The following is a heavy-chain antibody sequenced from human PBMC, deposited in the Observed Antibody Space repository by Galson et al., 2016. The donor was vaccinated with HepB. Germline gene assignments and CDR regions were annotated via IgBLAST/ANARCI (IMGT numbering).Heavy chain of an antibody. D-gene: IGHD5-24*01. CDR1: GFALGAFA. CDR2: ISADGTNT. J-gene: IGHJ4*02. CDR3: VKDRGRTIRDFDV. V-gene: IGHV3-64D*06. Sequence: SLRLSCAVSGFALGAFAMHWVRQTPGRGLEYVSSISADGTNTYYADSVKGRFTISRDFSKNTMYLQMSSLRTEDTAVYYCVKDRGRTIRDFDVWGQGTVVTVSS.